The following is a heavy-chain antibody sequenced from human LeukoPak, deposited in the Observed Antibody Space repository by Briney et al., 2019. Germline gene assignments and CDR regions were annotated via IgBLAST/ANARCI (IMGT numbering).Heavy chain of an antibody. CDR1: GGSISSYY. Sequence: SETLSLTCTVSGGSISSYYWSWIRQPPGKGLEWIGYIYYSGSTNYNPSLKSRVTISVDTSKNQFSLKLSSVTAADTAVYYCAGEMYSYGYSAFDYWGQGTLVTVSS. CDR3: AGEMYSYGYSAFDY. D-gene: IGHD5-18*01. J-gene: IGHJ4*02. V-gene: IGHV4-59*01. CDR2: IYYSGST.